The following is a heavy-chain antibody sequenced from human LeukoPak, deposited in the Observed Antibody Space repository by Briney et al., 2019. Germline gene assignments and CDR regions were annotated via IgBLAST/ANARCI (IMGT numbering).Heavy chain of an antibody. D-gene: IGHD6-13*01. J-gene: IGHJ4*02. CDR1: GGSISSYYY. CDR2: IYYSGST. Sequence: SETLSLTCTVSGGSISSYYYWSWIRPPPGKGLEWIGYIYYSGSTNYNPSLKSRVTVSVDTSKNQFSLNLTSVTAADTAVYFCARAGYSSSWYHFDYWGQGALVTVSS. CDR3: ARAGYSSSWYHFDY. V-gene: IGHV4-59*01.